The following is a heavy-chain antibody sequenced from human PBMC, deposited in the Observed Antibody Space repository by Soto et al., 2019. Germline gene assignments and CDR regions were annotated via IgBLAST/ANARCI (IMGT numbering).Heavy chain of an antibody. CDR2: MNPNSGNT. CDR3: ARETGYCSGGSCLNDAFDI. D-gene: IGHD2-15*01. CDR1: GYTFTSYD. V-gene: IGHV1-8*01. J-gene: IGHJ3*02. Sequence: QVQLVQSGAEVKKPGASVKVSCKASGYTFTSYDINWVRQATGQGLEWMGWMNPNSGNTGYAQKFQGRVTMTRNTSISTAYMELSSLRSEDTAVYYCARETGYCSGGSCLNDAFDIWGQGTMVTVSS.